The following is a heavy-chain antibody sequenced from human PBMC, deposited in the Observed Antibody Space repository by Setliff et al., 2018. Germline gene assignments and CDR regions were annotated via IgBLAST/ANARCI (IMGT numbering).Heavy chain of an antibody. CDR3: ARHQGSASSSGMDV. D-gene: IGHD6-19*01. Sequence: PSETLSLTCTVSGYSISSGYYWGWIRQPPGKGLEWIGNMYHSGSVYYNPSLKSRVTISVDTSKNQFSLKVTSVTAADTAMYYCARHQGSASSSGMDVWGQGTTVTVSS. CDR1: GYSISSGYY. V-gene: IGHV4-38-2*02. CDR2: MYHSGSV. J-gene: IGHJ6*02.